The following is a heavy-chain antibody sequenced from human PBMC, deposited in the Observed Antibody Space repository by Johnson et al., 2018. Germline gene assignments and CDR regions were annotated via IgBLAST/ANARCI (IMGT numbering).Heavy chain of an antibody. CDR3: IKGGTHDTEC. CDR2: IKQDGSET. D-gene: IGHD1-26*01. V-gene: IGHV3-7*01. J-gene: IGHJ4*02. CDR1: GFTFSRSW. Sequence: EVQLLESGGGLVQPGGSLRLSCAASGFTFSRSWMSWVRQAPGKGLAWVASIKQDGSETYHVDSVKGRFTISRDNAKNFLYLQMSSLRADDTAVYFCIKGGTHDTECRGQGTQVTVSS.